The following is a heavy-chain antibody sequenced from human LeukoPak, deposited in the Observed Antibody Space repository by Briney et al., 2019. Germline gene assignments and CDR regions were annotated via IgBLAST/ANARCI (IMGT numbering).Heavy chain of an antibody. D-gene: IGHD2-15*01. J-gene: IGHJ3*01. CDR2: IRGSATST. Sequence: GSLRLSCATSGFTFSTYAMSWVRHAPGKGLEWVSVIRGSATSTYYADSVRGRFTISKDNSKNTVFLVMSSLRAEDTARYYCAKDRHGYCSGSTCFYDAFDLWGQGTVVTVSS. CDR1: GFTFSTYA. V-gene: IGHV3-23*01. CDR3: AKDRHGYCSGSTCFYDAFDL.